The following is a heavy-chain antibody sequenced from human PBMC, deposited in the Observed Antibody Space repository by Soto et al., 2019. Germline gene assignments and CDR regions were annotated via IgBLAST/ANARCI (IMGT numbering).Heavy chain of an antibody. Sequence: GSSVKVSCKASRFAFNKFIVTWVRQAPGLGLEWVGGIIPVLGTANYAQKFQGRVTITADESTSTSYMEVNNLRSEDTAVYYCAKVRYSSPMGYYYGMGVWGEGTTVTVSS. D-gene: IGHD2-2*01. V-gene: IGHV1-69*13. CDR2: IIPVLGTA. CDR1: RFAFNKFI. J-gene: IGHJ6*02. CDR3: AKVRYSSPMGYYYGMGV.